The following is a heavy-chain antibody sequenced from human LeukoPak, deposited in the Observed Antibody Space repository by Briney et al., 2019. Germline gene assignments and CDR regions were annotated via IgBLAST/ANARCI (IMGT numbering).Heavy chain of an antibody. Sequence: GGSLRLSCVASGITFSSFGMHWVRQAPGKGLKWVAFIWYDGSNEYYADSVRGRFTISRDNSKNTLYLQMNSLRGEDTAVYYCARDSPVTAGPFDPWGQGTLVTVSS. CDR1: GITFSSFG. D-gene: IGHD4-11*01. CDR2: IWYDGSNE. V-gene: IGHV3-33*01. J-gene: IGHJ5*02. CDR3: ARDSPVTAGPFDP.